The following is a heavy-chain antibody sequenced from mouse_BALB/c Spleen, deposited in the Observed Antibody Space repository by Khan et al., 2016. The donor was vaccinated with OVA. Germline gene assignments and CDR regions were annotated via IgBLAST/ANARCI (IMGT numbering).Heavy chain of an antibody. CDR3: AKSRGYDAVDY. CDR2: IWGDGNT. Sequence: QMQLEESGPGLVAPSQSLSITCTVSGFSLTSYGVSWVRQPPGKGLEWLGVIWGDGNTNFHSALRSRLSISKDNSKSQVFLKLNSLQTDDTATYYCAKSRGYDAVDYWGQGTSVTVSS. V-gene: IGHV2-3*01. J-gene: IGHJ4*01. CDR1: GFSLTSYG.